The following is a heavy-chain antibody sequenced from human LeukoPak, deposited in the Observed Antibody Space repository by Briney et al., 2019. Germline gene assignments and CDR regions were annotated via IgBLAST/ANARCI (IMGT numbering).Heavy chain of an antibody. D-gene: IGHD3-10*01. CDR2: MNPNSGNT. CDR1: GYTFTSYD. Sequence: GASVKVSCKASGYTFTSYDINWVRQATGQGLEWMGWMNPNSGNTNYAQKLQGRVTMTTDTSTSTAYMELRSLRSDDTAVYYCARDRRDYYGSGSYIRNWFDPWGQGTLVTVSS. CDR3: ARDRRDYYGSGSYIRNWFDP. J-gene: IGHJ5*02. V-gene: IGHV1-18*01.